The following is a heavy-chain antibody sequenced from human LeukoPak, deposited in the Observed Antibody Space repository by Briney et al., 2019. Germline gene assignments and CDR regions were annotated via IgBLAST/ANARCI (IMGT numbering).Heavy chain of an antibody. CDR3: ARDPSRSWSLRWYFDL. V-gene: IGHV1-69*13. Sequence: ASVKVSCKASGGTFSSYAISWVRQAPGQGLEWMGGIIPIFGTANYAQKFQGRVTITADESTSTAYMELSSLRSEDTAVYYCARDPSRSWSLRWYFDLWGRGTLVTVSS. CDR1: GGTFSSYA. D-gene: IGHD6-13*01. CDR2: IIPIFGTA. J-gene: IGHJ2*01.